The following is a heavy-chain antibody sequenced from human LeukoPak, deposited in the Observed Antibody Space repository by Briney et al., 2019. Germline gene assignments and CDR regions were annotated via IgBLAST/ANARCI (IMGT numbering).Heavy chain of an antibody. CDR2: IYPGDSDT. Sequence: AGESLKISCKGSGYSFTSYWIGWVRQMPGKGLEWMGIIYPGDSDTRYSPSFQGQVTISADRSKNTAYLQWSSLKASDTAIYYCARSGSGASFDSWGQGTLVTVSS. V-gene: IGHV5-51*01. CDR1: GYSFTSYW. CDR3: ARSGSGASFDS. D-gene: IGHD3-10*01. J-gene: IGHJ5*01.